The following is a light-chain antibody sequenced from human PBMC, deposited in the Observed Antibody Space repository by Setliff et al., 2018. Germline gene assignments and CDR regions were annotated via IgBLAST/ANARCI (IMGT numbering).Light chain of an antibody. J-gene: IGLJ2*01. CDR1: SSDVGGYDF. V-gene: IGLV2-14*03. CDR2: DVS. Sequence: QSALTQPASVSGSPGQSISISCTGTSSDVGGYDFVSWYQHHPGKAPKLVISDVSHRPSGVSYRFSGFKSGNTASLTISELQAEDEADYYCSSYSSIATPILFGGGTKGTVL. CDR3: SSYSSIATPIL.